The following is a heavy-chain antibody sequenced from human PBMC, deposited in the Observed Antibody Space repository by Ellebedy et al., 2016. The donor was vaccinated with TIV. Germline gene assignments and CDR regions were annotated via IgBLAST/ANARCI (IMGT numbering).Heavy chain of an antibody. D-gene: IGHD3-10*01. CDR2: ISGSGGST. J-gene: IGHJ6*02. CDR3: AKDQGLWFGDLGGMDV. V-gene: IGHV3-23*01. Sequence: PGGSLRLSCAASGFTFSSYAMSWVRQAPGKGLEWVSAISGSGGSTYYADSVKGRFTISRDNSKNTLYLQMNSLRAEDTAVYYCAKDQGLWFGDLGGMDVWGQGTTVTV. CDR1: GFTFSSYA.